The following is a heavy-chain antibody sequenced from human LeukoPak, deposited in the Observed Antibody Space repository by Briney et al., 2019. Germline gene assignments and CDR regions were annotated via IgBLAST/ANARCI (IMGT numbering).Heavy chain of an antibody. CDR3: AAERYDGPCCWFDP. CDR1: GFTFRSSA. CDR2: TVVGRGET. D-gene: IGHD1-14*01. J-gene: IGHJ5*02. Sequence: TSVTVSCKTSGFTFRSSAMQWVRQARGQRLEWIGWTVVGRGETKYAQDLQGRVTITTDMSTSTAYLELSGLRSDDTAVYYCAAERYDGPCCWFDPWGQGTLVTVSS. V-gene: IGHV1-58*02.